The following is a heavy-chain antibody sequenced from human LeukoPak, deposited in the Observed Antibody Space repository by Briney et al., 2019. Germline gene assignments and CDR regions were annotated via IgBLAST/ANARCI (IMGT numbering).Heavy chain of an antibody. D-gene: IGHD4-23*01. CDR3: AKDLRWDHSGFEP. V-gene: IGHV1-46*01. Sequence: GASVKVSCKASGYMFTSYYMHWVRQAPGQGLEWMGIINPSGGSTSYAQKFQDRVTMTRDTSTSTVYMESSSLRSEDTGVYYCAKDLRWDHSGFEPWGQGTLVTVSS. CDR1: GYMFTSYY. J-gene: IGHJ5*02. CDR2: INPSGGST.